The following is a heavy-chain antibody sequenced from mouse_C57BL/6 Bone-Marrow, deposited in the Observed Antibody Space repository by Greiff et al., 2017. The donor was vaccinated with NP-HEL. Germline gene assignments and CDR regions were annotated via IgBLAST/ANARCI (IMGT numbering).Heavy chain of an antibody. CDR2: ISDGGSYT. CDR1: GFTFSSYA. Sequence: EVKLVESGGGLVKPGGSLKLSCAASGFTFSSYAMSWVRQTPEKRLAWVATISDGGSYTYYPDNVKGRFTISRDNAKNNLYLQMSHLKSEDTAMYYCARLLPAYWGQGTLVTVSA. D-gene: IGHD1-1*01. V-gene: IGHV5-4*03. J-gene: IGHJ3*01. CDR3: ARLLPAY.